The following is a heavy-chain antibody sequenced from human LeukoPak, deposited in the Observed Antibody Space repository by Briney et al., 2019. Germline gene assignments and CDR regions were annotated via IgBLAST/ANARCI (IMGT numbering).Heavy chain of an antibody. D-gene: IGHD2-2*01. J-gene: IGHJ4*02. Sequence: PGRSLRLSCAASGFTFSSYGVHWVRQAPGKGLEWVAVISYDGSNKYYADSVKGRFTISRDNSKNTLYLQMNSLRAEDTAVYYCAKSRWDIVVVPAASYFDYWGQGTLVTVSS. CDR1: GFTFSSYG. CDR3: AKSRWDIVVVPAASYFDY. CDR2: ISYDGSNK. V-gene: IGHV3-30*18.